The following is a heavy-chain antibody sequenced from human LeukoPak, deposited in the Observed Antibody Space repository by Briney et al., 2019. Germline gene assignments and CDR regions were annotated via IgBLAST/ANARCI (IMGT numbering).Heavy chain of an antibody. Sequence: GGSLRLSCAASGFTFTRYNRNWVRQAPGKGLEWVSSISDGSSYLYYADSVKGRFTISRDNAKNSLYLQMNSLRAEDTAVYYCASTEYISSPPTYSFDYWGQGTLVTVSS. CDR3: ASTEYISSPPTYSFDY. D-gene: IGHD6-13*01. CDR2: ISDGSSYL. V-gene: IGHV3-21*01. J-gene: IGHJ4*02. CDR1: GFTFTRYN.